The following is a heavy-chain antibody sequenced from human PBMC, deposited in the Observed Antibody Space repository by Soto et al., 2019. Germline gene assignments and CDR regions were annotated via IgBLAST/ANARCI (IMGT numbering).Heavy chain of an antibody. CDR1: GFNFSSYS. V-gene: IGHV3-21*01. CDR2: ISSSSSYI. D-gene: IGHD5-18*01. J-gene: IGHJ4*02. CDR3: ARDYSSYGPFDY. Sequence: GGSLRLSCAASGFNFSSYSMNWVRQAPGKGLEWVSSISSSSSYIYYADSVKGRFTISRDNAKNSLYLQMNSLRAEDTAVYYCARDYSSYGPFDYWAQGTLVTVSS.